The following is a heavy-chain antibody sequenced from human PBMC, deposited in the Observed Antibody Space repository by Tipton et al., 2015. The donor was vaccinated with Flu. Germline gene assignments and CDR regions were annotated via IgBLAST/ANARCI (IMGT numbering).Heavy chain of an antibody. V-gene: IGHV4-34*01. CDR2: INHRGST. Sequence: AGLVKPSETLSLTCAVYGGSFSGYYWSWIRQPPGKGLEWIGEINHRGSTNYNPSLKSRVTISVDTSKNQFSLKLSSVTAADTAVYYCARGRMVRGVILKAYCYYGMDVWGQGTTVTVSS. J-gene: IGHJ6*02. CDR3: ARGRMVRGVILKAYCYYGMDV. CDR1: GGSFSGYY. D-gene: IGHD3-10*01.